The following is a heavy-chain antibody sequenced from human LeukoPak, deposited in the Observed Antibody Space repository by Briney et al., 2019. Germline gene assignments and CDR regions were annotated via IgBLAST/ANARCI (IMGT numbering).Heavy chain of an antibody. V-gene: IGHV3-74*01. J-gene: IGHJ4*02. CDR2: INSDGSLT. Sequence: GGSLRLSCAASGNYWMHWVRQAPGKGLVWVSHINSDGSLTSYADSVKGRFTISKDNAKNTVYLQMNNLRAEDTAVYYCVSFYEAYWGRGTLVTVSS. D-gene: IGHD2/OR15-2a*01. CDR1: GNYW. CDR3: VSFYEAY.